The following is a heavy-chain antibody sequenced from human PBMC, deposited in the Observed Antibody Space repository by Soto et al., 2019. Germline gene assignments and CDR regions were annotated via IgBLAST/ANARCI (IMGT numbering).Heavy chain of an antibody. V-gene: IGHV5-51*01. CDR2: IYPGDSDT. Sequence: PGESLKISCEGSGYNFNTYWIGWVRQMPGKGLEWIALIYPGDSDTRYSPSFEGQVTLSVDRSISTAYLQWSSLKASDTAIYYCATSTVSYVDIVSSTTRGYFDHWGQGTLVTVSS. CDR3: ATSTVSYVDIVSSTTRGYFDH. CDR1: GYNFNTYW. J-gene: IGHJ4*02. D-gene: IGHD5-12*01.